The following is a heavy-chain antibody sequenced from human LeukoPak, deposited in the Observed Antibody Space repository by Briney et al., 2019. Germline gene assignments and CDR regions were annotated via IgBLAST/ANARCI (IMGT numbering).Heavy chain of an antibody. V-gene: IGHV4-4*07. D-gene: IGHD3-22*01. J-gene: IGHJ4*02. CDR3: ARDSGYPPFDY. CDR1: GGSLSSYY. CDR2: IYTSGST. Sequence: SETLSLSCTVSGGSLSSYYWSWIRQPAGKGLEWIWRIYTSGSTNYNTSPMSRVTMSVDTSKNQFSPELSSVTAADTAVDYCARDSGYPPFDYWGQGTLVTVSS.